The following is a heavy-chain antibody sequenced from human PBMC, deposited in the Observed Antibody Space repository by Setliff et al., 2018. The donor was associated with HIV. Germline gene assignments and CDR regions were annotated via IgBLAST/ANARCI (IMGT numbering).Heavy chain of an antibody. V-gene: IGHV3-11*01. CDR2: ISSTGSAR. D-gene: IGHD1-1*01. J-gene: IGHJ6*03. CDR3: VATGTLFYLYRDI. Sequence: GESLKISCEGSGFTPSDYYMNWIRRAPGKGLEWISYISSTGSARHYADSVQGRFSISRDNAKKSLYLQMNNLRAEDSAVYYCVATGTLFYLYRDIWGKGTTVTVSS. CDR1: GFTPSDYY.